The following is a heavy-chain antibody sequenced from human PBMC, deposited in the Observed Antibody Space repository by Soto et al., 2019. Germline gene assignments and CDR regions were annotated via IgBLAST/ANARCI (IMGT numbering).Heavy chain of an antibody. J-gene: IGHJ4*02. CDR1: GYTFSNEA. CDR2: VSAYNGNT. V-gene: IGHV1-18*01. Sequence: ASVKVSCKASGYTFSNEAITWVRQAPGQGLEWMGWVSAYNGNTNYAQKFKGRVTMTTDTSTSTAYMEVRSLRYGDTAVYFCARASRYSWNSTLYSGQGPPVTLSS. D-gene: IGHD1-1*01. CDR3: ARASRYSWNSTLY.